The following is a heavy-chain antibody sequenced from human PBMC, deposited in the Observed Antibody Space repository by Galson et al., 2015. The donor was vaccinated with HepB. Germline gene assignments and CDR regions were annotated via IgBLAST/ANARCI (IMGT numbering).Heavy chain of an antibody. J-gene: IGHJ4*02. D-gene: IGHD6-13*01. V-gene: IGHV3-21*01. CDR3: GQSSSWYYFDY. CDR2: ISSSSSYI. CDR1: GFTFSSYS. Sequence: SLRLSCAASGFTFSSYSMNWVRQAPGKGLEWVSSISSSSSYIYYADSVKGRFTISRDNAKNPLYLQMNSLRAEDTAVYYCGQSSSWYYFDYWGQGTLVTVSS.